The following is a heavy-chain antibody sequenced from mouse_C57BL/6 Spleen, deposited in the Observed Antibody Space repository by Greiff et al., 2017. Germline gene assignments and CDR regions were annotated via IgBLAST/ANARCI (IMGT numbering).Heavy chain of an antibody. J-gene: IGHJ4*01. Sequence: EVLLVQSGGGLVQPGGSMKLSCVASGFTFSNYWMNWVRQSPEKGLEWVAQIRLKSDNYATHYAESVKGRFTISRDASKISVYLQMNNVRGEDTVVYYWTGGSYDGYYDAMDYWGQGTSVTVSA. V-gene: IGHV6-3*01. D-gene: IGHD2-3*01. CDR2: IRLKSDNYAT. CDR3: TGGSYDGYYDAMDY. CDR1: GFTFSNYW.